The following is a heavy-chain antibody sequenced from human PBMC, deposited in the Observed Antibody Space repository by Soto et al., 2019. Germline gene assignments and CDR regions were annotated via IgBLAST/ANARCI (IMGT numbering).Heavy chain of an antibody. CDR1: GGTFSTSA. V-gene: IGHV1-69*12. J-gene: IGHJ6*01. CDR3: ARDIARQQLGGNYYYILDV. D-gene: IGHD2-15*01. CDR2: IMPVFATP. Sequence: QVQLMQSGAEVKKPGSSVKVSCKASGGTFSTSAISWVRQAPGEGLEWVGGIMPVFATPDYAQKFQGRVTISADESTTTASLELTCVTTDDTAVSYCARDIARQQLGGNYYYILDVWGQGTEITVSS.